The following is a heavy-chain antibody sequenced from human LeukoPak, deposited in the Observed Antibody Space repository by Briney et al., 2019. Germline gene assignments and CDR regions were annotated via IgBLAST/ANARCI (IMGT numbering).Heavy chain of an antibody. V-gene: IGHV3-23*01. J-gene: IGHJ4*02. CDR2: ISGSGGRT. Sequence: PGGSLRLSCAASGFSFSVYAMSWVRQAPGKGLEWVSSISGSGGRTYYTNSVKGRFTISRENFKNTVYLEMNNLGAEDTALYYCAKGGQDFDFWGFDYWGQGNLVIVSS. D-gene: IGHD3-3*01. CDR1: GFSFSVYA. CDR3: AKGGQDFDFWGFDY.